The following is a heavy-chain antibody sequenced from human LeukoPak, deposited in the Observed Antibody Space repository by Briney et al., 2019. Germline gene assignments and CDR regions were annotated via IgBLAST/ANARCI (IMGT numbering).Heavy chain of an antibody. CDR3: ARGTQRPDP. V-gene: IGHV4-34*01. CDR2: INHSGNT. J-gene: IGHJ5*02. D-gene: IGHD6-25*01. CDR1: GVSLSDSY. Sequence: SETLSLTCAVYGVSLSDSYWSWIRQPPGKGLEWIGEINHSGNTNYNPSLKSRVTMSEDTSKSQISLKLSSVTAADTAMYYCARGTQRPDPWGQGTLVTVSS.